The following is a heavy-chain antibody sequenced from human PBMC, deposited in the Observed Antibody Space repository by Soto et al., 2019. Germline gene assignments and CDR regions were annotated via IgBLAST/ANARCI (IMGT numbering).Heavy chain of an antibody. J-gene: IGHJ6*03. CDR2: IIPILGIA. CDR3: ARGGYCSGGSCYGDYYYYMDV. V-gene: IGHV1-69*02. CDR1: GGTFSSYT. Sequence: QVQLVQSGAEVKKPGSSVKVSCKASGGTFSSYTISWVRQAPGQGLEWMGRIIPILGIANYAQKFQGRVTITADKYTSTAYMELSSLRSEDTAVYYCARGGYCSGGSCYGDYYYYMDVWGKGTTVTVSS. D-gene: IGHD2-15*01.